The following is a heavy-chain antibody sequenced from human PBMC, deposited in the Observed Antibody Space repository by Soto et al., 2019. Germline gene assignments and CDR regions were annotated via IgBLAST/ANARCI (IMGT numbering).Heavy chain of an antibody. CDR3: ASGDIVLVPAADYYYYGMDV. V-gene: IGHV1-18*01. Sequence: ASVNVSCKASGYTFTSYGLSWVRQAPGQGLEWMGWISAYNGNTNYAQKLQGRVTMTTDTSTSTAYMELRSLRSDDTAVYYCASGDIVLVPAADYYYYGMDVWG. CDR1: GYTFTSYG. D-gene: IGHD2-2*01. CDR2: ISAYNGNT. J-gene: IGHJ6*02.